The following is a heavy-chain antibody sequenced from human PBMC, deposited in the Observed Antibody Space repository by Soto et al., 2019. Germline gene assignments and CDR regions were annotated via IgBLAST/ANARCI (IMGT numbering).Heavy chain of an antibody. D-gene: IGHD3-3*01. CDR1: GYTFTSYG. V-gene: IGHV1-18*01. Sequence: QVQLVQSGAEVKKPGASVKVSCKASGYTFTSYGISWVRQAPGQGLEWMGWISAYNGNTNYTQKLQGRVTMTTDTSTSTAYMELRSLRSDDTAVYYCAGYYDFWSGYPDSGDTYYGMDVWGQGTTVTVSS. CDR3: AGYYDFWSGYPDSGDTYYGMDV. J-gene: IGHJ6*02. CDR2: ISAYNGNT.